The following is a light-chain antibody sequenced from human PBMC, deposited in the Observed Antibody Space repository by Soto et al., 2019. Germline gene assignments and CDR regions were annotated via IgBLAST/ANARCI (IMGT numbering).Light chain of an antibody. Sequence: IQLTQSPSSLSASVGDRVTITCRASQDIAIYLAWYQQKPGEAPKLLIYAASTLYGGVPSRFSGSGSGTDFALTITGLQAEDFATYYCQQLRMYPSTFGGGTKVDNK. CDR1: QDIAIY. V-gene: IGKV1-9*01. CDR3: QQLRMYPST. J-gene: IGKJ4*01. CDR2: AAS.